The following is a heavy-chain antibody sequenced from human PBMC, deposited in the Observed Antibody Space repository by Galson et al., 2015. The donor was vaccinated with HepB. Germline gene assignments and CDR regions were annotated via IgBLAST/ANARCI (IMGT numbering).Heavy chain of an antibody. CDR2: IKSKTDGGTT. Sequence: SLRLSCAASGFTFSNAWMSWVRQAPGKGLEWVGRIKSKTDGGTTDYAAPVKGRFTISRDDSKNTLYLQMNSLKTEDTAVYYCTTAGDYGPYYFDYWGQGTLVTVSS. D-gene: IGHD4-17*01. V-gene: IGHV3-15*01. J-gene: IGHJ4*02. CDR3: TTAGDYGPYYFDY. CDR1: GFTFSNAW.